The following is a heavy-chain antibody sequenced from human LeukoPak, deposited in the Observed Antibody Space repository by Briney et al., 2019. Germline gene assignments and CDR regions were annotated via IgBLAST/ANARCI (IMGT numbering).Heavy chain of an antibody. CDR1: GGSISSGGYY. J-gene: IGHJ5*02. D-gene: IGHD2-2*01. CDR3: ARSLGYCSSTSCTHRNWFDP. Sequence: SQTLSLTCTVSGGSISSGGYYWSWIRQPPGKGLEWIGEINHSGSTNYNPSLKSRVTISVDTSKNQFSLKLSSVTAADTAVYYCARSLGYCSSTSCTHRNWFDPWGQGTLVTVSS. CDR2: INHSGST. V-gene: IGHV4-30-2*01.